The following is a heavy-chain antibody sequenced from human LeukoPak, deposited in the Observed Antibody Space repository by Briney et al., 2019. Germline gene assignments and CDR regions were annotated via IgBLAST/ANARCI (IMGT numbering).Heavy chain of an antibody. J-gene: IGHJ4*02. V-gene: IGHV4-31*03. CDR2: IYYSGST. CDR3: ARYRIAAAGYFDY. CDR1: GGSISSGGYY. Sequence: PSETLSLTCTVSGGSISSGGYYWSWIRQHPGKGLEWIGYIYYSGSTYYNPSLKSRVTISVDTSKNQFSLKLSSVTAADTAVYYCARYRIAAAGYFDYWGQGTLVTVSS. D-gene: IGHD6-13*01.